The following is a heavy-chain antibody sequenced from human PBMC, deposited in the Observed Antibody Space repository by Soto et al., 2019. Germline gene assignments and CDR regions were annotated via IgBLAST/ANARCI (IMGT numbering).Heavy chain of an antibody. CDR3: ARRRTNTDIRPPRGYYFHF. CDR2: VAYSGST. V-gene: IGHV4-39*02. D-gene: IGHD3-10*01. Sequence: QLQLQESGPGLVKPSETLSLTCSVSGVSVSSRGYYWDWIRQPPGKGLEWIGSVAYSGSTYYNPSRKSRVTISQDRSKNAFSLKLDSMTAADTSVYYCARRRTNTDIRPPRGYYFHFWGLGILVTVSS. CDR1: GVSVSSRGYY. J-gene: IGHJ4*02.